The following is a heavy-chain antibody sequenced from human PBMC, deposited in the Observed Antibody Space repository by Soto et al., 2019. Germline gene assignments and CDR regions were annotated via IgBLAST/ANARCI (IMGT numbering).Heavy chain of an antibody. CDR3: ARVGIQLWVKGGMDV. Sequence: VQLQESGPGLVKASETLSLTCTVSGGSVRSGSHYWSWIRQPPGKGLVWVSRINSDGSSTSYADSVKGRFTISRDNAKNTLYLQMNSLRAEDTAVYYCARVGIQLWVKGGMDVWGQGTTVTVSS. J-gene: IGHJ6*02. CDR2: INSDGSST. CDR1: GGSVRSGSHY. D-gene: IGHD5-18*01. V-gene: IGHV3-74*01.